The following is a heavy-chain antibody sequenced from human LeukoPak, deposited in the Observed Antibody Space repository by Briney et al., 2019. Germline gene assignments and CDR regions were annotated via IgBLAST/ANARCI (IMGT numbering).Heavy chain of an antibody. V-gene: IGHV4-31*03. CDR3: ARYAWYFDY. J-gene: IGHJ4*02. CDR1: GGSISNGAYY. CDR2: IYYTGST. D-gene: IGHD2-2*01. Sequence: SETLSLTCTVSGGSISNGAYYWSWIRQHPGKGLEWIGYIYYTGSTYYNPSLKSRVTMSLGTSKNQFSLNLSSVTAADTAVYYCARYAWYFDYWGQGTLVTVSS.